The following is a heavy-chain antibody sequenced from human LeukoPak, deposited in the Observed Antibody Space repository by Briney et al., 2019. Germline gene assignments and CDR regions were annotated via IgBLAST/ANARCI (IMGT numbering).Heavy chain of an antibody. CDR3: AKISGYYPFEY. CDR2: IRYDGTKK. CDR1: GFTFSTYG. J-gene: IGHJ4*02. D-gene: IGHD3-22*01. Sequence: GGSLRLSCAASGFTFSTYGMDWVRQAPGKGLEWVAFIRYDGTKKYYADSLKGRFTISRDNSKNTLYLQMNSLRAEDTAVYYCAKISGYYPFEYWGQGTLVTVSS. V-gene: IGHV3-30*02.